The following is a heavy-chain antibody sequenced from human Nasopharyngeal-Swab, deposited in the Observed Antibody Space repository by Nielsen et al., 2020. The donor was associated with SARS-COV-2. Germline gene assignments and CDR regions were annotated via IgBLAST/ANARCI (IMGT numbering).Heavy chain of an antibody. CDR2: INHSGST. V-gene: IGHV4-34*01. CDR3: ARGRGYFDWLLSPFYMDV. J-gene: IGHJ6*03. Sequence: PGKGLEWIGEINHSGSTNYNPSLKSRVTISVDTSKNQFSLKLSSVTAADTAVYYCARGRGYFDWLLSPFYMDVWGKGTTVTVS. D-gene: IGHD3-9*01.